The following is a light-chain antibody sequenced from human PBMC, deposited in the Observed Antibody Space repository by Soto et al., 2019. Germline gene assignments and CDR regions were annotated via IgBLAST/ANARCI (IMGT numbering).Light chain of an antibody. Sequence: EMVLTQSPATLSVSPGERATLSCRASQSVSSSLAWYQQKPGHAPRLLIYGASTRATGIPARFSGSGSGTEFTLTISSLQSEDFAVYYCQQYNNWPPSYTFGQGTKLEIK. CDR2: GAS. CDR3: QQYNNWPPSYT. V-gene: IGKV3-15*01. J-gene: IGKJ2*01. CDR1: QSVSSS.